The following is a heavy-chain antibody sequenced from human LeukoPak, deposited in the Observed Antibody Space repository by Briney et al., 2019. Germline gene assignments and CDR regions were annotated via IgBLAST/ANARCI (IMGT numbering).Heavy chain of an antibody. CDR3: AKDRRPYGDYDYFDY. J-gene: IGHJ4*02. CDR1: GFTFSSYG. CDR2: ISYDGSNK. Sequence: PGGSLRLSCAASGFTFSSYGMHWVRQAPGKGLEWVAVISYDGSNKYYADSVKGRFTTSRDNSKNPLYLQMNSLRAEDTAVYYCAKDRRPYGDYDYFDYWGQGTLVTVSS. V-gene: IGHV3-30*18. D-gene: IGHD4-17*01.